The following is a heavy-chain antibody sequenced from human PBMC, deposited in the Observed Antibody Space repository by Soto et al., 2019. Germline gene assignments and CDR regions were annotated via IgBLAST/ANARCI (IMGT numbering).Heavy chain of an antibody. J-gene: IGHJ6*02. CDR1: DVLMPRNCSV. Sequence: HTRLLNCSITDVLMPRNCSVWDCRRRAPSRGLEWLGRTYYRSKWYNDYAVSVKSRITINPDTSKNQFSLQLNSVTPEDTAVYYCAREKAAMNGMDVWGQGTTVTVSS. CDR3: AREKAAMNGMDV. V-gene: IGHV6-1*01. CDR2: TYYRSKWYN. D-gene: IGHD2-2*01.